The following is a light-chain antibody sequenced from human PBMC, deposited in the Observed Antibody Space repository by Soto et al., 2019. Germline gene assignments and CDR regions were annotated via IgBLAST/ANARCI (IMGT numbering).Light chain of an antibody. CDR2: GAS. Sequence: EIVLTQSPGSLSLSLGERATLSCRASQSVDSAFFAWYQQKPGQPPRLRIHGASRMATGIPDRFSGSGSGTDFSLAVSRVEPEDCAVYYCQQYASSVTFGQGTKVGI. V-gene: IGKV3-20*01. CDR1: QSVDSAF. CDR3: QQYASSVT. J-gene: IGKJ1*01.